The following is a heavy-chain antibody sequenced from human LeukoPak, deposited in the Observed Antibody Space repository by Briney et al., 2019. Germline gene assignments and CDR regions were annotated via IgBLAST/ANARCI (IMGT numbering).Heavy chain of an antibody. CDR2: INEDGSTT. D-gene: IGHD1-26*01. V-gene: IGHV3-74*01. J-gene: IGHJ4*02. CDR1: GFTFSSNW. CDR3: VRDLGGRSGH. Sequence: GGSLRLSCAASGFTFSSNWMHWVRQAPGKGLVWVSRINEDGSTTNYADSVKGRSTIFRDNAKNTLHLQMNSLRVEDTAVCYCVRDLGGRSGHWGQGTLVTVSS.